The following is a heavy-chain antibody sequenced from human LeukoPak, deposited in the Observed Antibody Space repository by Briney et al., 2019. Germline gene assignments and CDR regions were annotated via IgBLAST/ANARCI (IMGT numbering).Heavy chain of an antibody. D-gene: IGHD6-19*01. CDR2: IKDDGSEK. Sequence: GGSLRLSCAASGFTFSSYWMSWARQAPGEGLEWVAKIKDDGSEKYYVDSVKGRFTISRDNAKNSLCLQMNSLRAEDTAVYYCASGGWYSGYWGQGTLVTVSS. CDR3: ASGGWYSGY. CDR1: GFTFSSYW. V-gene: IGHV3-7*01. J-gene: IGHJ4*02.